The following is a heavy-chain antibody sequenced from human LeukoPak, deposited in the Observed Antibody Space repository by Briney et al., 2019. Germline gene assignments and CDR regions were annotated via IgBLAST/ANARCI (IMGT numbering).Heavy chain of an antibody. Sequence: ASVKVSCKASGYTFTSYDINWVRQASGQGLEWMAWMNLNNGNTGNAQKFQGRVTLTRITSISTAYMELSGLRSEDTAVYYCAVGVLSGGHEWAFYIWGQGTMVTVSS. J-gene: IGHJ3*02. V-gene: IGHV1-8*01. CDR1: GYTFTSYD. CDR2: MNLNNGNT. D-gene: IGHD5-12*01. CDR3: AVGVLSGGHEWAFYI.